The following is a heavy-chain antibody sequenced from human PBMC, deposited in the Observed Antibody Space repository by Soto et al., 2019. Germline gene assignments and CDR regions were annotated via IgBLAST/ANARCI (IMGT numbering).Heavy chain of an antibody. V-gene: IGHV4-59*12. J-gene: IGHJ5*02. D-gene: IGHD6-13*01. CDR3: ARSSHKESWFDP. CDR2: IYYAGNT. CDR1: GGSITGYY. Sequence: PSETLSLTCTVSGGSITGYYCSWIRQPPGRGLEWIGYIYYAGNTLYTPSLKSRVTISVDTSKNQFSLKLSSVTGADTAVHYCARSSHKESWFDPWGQGTLVTVSS.